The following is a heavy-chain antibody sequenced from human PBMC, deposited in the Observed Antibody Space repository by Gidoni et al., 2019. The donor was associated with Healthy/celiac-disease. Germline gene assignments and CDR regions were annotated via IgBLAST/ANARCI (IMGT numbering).Heavy chain of an antibody. Sequence: QVQLVESGGGVVQPGRSLRLSCAGPGFTFSSSAMHWVRQAPGKGLEWVAVISYDGSNKYYADAVEGRFTISRDNSKNTLYLQMNSRRAENTAVYYCARRRNLLSPGSYFDYWGQGTLVTVSS. CDR3: ARRRNLLSPGSYFDY. CDR1: GFTFSSSA. CDR2: ISYDGSNK. J-gene: IGHJ4*02. D-gene: IGHD1-26*01. V-gene: IGHV3-30-3*01.